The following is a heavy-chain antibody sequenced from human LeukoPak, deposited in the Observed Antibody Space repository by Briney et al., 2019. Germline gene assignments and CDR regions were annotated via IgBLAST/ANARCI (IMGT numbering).Heavy chain of an antibody. CDR3: ASGLWFGEFYY. J-gene: IGHJ4*02. CDR2: IKQDGSEK. D-gene: IGHD3-10*01. V-gene: IGHV3-7*01. Sequence: GGTLRLSCAASGFTFSSYGMSWVRQAPGKGVEWVANIKQDGSEKYYVDSLKGRFTISRDNAKNSLYLQMNSLRAEDTAVYYCASGLWFGEFYYWGQGTLVTVSS. CDR1: GFTFSSYG.